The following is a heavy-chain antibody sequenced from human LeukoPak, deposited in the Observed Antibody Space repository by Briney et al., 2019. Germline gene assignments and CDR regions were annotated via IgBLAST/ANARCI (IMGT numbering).Heavy chain of an antibody. CDR2: INPNSGGT. Sequence: ASVKVSCKASGYTFTGYYMDWVRQAPGQGLEWMGWINPNSGGTNYAKKFQGRVTMTRETSISTAYMELSRLRSDDTAVYYCARDWVYNWNDVGVDYWGQGTLVTVSS. CDR3: ARDWVYNWNDVGVDY. D-gene: IGHD1-20*01. V-gene: IGHV1-2*02. CDR1: GYTFTGYY. J-gene: IGHJ4*02.